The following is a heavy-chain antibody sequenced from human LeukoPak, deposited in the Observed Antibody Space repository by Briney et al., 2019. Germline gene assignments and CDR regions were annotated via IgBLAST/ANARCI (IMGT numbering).Heavy chain of an antibody. V-gene: IGHV4-34*01. CDR3: ARGGARDHIVVVPAARGYWFDP. D-gene: IGHD2-2*01. CDR1: GGSFSGYY. J-gene: IGHJ5*02. CDR2: INHSGST. Sequence: SETLSLTCAVYGGSFSGYYWSWIRQPPGKGLEWIGEINHSGSTNYNPSLKSRVTISVDTSKSQFPLKLSSVTAADTAVYYCARGGARDHIVVVPAARGYWFDPWGQGTLVTVSS.